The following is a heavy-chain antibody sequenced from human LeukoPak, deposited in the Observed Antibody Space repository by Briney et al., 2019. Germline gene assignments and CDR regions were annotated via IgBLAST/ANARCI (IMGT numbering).Heavy chain of an antibody. CDR3: AKLGYNSWDFDY. J-gene: IGHJ4*02. Sequence: PGGSLRLSCAASGFTFRSYWMSWVRQVPGKGLEWVATINQDVSQIKYVDSVKGRFTISRDNAKNSLYLQMNSLRAEDTAVYYCAKLGYNSWDFDYWGQGTVATVSS. D-gene: IGHD6-13*01. V-gene: IGHV3-7*01. CDR1: GFTFRSYW. CDR2: INQDVSQI.